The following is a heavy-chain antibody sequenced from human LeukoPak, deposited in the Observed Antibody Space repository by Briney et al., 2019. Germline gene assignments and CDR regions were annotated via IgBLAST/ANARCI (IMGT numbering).Heavy chain of an antibody. Sequence: GGSLRLSCAASGFTFRTSGMNWVRQAPGKGLEWVSAMSSSDDGRYYAASVRGRFTISRDNSRNTLYLQLNDLRAEDTAIYYCAKAFGTNGYFQLPIDFWGQGTLVTVSS. CDR2: MSSSDDGR. CDR3: AKAFGTNGYFQLPIDF. J-gene: IGHJ4*02. V-gene: IGHV3-23*01. D-gene: IGHD2-8*01. CDR1: GFTFRTSG.